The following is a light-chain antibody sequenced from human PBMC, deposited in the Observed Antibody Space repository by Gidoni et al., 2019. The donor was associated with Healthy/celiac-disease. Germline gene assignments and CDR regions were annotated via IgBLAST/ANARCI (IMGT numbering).Light chain of an antibody. CDR1: QSISSW. CDR3: QQYNSLPWK. V-gene: IGKV1-5*03. CDR2: KAS. Sequence: DIQMTQSPSTLSASVGDRVTITCRASQSISSWLAWYQQKPGKAPKLLIYKASSLESGVQSRFSGSVSGTEFTLPISSMQPDDFATYYCQQYNSLPWKFGQGTKVEIK. J-gene: IGKJ1*01.